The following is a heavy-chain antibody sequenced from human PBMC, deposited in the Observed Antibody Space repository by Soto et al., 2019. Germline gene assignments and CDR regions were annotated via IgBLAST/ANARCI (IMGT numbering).Heavy chain of an antibody. J-gene: IGHJ4*02. CDR1: GGSISSGRYF. V-gene: IGHV4-39*07. D-gene: IGHD2-2*01. Sequence: SETLSLTCTVSGGSISSGRYFWGWIRQPPGKGLEWIGNIYYSGSTNYNPSLKSRVTISVDTSKNQFSLKLSSVTAADTAVYYCARGVRGSTSHWGQGTLVPVSS. CDR2: IYYSGST. CDR3: ARGVRGSTSH.